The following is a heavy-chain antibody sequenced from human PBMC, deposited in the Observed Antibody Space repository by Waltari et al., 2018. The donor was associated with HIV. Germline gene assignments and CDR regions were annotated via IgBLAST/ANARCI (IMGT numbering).Heavy chain of an antibody. Sequence: QLQLQESGPGLVKSSETLSLTCTVSGGSMTSSSYYWGWIRQPPGKGLEWIGRMSYSGGNYHNPSRRSRLTISVDTSKNQFSLKLTSVTAADTAVYYCARSFSGYSNYFDPWGQGTLVTVSS. CDR2: MSYSGGN. V-gene: IGHV4-39*01. J-gene: IGHJ5*02. D-gene: IGHD4-4*01. CDR1: GGSMTSSSYY. CDR3: ARSFSGYSNYFDP.